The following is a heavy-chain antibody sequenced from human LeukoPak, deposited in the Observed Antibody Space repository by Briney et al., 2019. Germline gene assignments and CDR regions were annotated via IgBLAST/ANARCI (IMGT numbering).Heavy chain of an antibody. CDR3: ARVGDIVVVQADDAFDI. J-gene: IGHJ3*02. D-gene: IGHD2-2*01. V-gene: IGHV4-4*07. CDR1: GGSISSYY. Sequence: SETLSLTCTVSGGSISSYYWSWIRQPAGKGLEWIGRIYTSGSTNYNPSLKSRVTMSVDTSKNQFSLKLSSVTAADTAVYYCARVGDIVVVQADDAFDIWGQGTMVTVSS. CDR2: IYTSGST.